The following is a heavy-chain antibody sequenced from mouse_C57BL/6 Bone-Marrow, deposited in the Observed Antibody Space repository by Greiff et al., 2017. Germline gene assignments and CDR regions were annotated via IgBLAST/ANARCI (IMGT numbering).Heavy chain of an antibody. V-gene: IGHV1-61*01. CDR1: GYTFTSYW. J-gene: IGHJ3*01. CDR3: ALYSKIAY. Sequence: VQLQQPGAELVRPGSSVKLSCKASGYTFTSYWMDWVKQRPGPGLEWIGNIYPSDSETHYNQKFKDKATLTVDKSSSTAYMQLSSLTSEDSAVYYCALYSKIAYWGQGTLVTVSA. D-gene: IGHD2-5*01. CDR2: IYPSDSET.